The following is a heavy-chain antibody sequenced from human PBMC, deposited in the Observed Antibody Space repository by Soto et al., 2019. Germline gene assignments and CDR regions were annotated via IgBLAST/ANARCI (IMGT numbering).Heavy chain of an antibody. CDR3: ARVPDDVVVAATDYYYGMDV. V-gene: IGHV1-69*12. CDR1: GGTFSSYA. J-gene: IGHJ6*02. D-gene: IGHD2-15*01. CDR2: IIPIFGTA. Sequence: QVQLVQSGAEVKKPGSSVKVSCKASGGTFSSYAISWVRQAPGQGLEWMGGIIPIFGTANYAQKFQGRVTITADESTSTAYMELSSLRSEDTAVYYCARVPDDVVVAATDYYYGMDVWGQGTTVTVSS.